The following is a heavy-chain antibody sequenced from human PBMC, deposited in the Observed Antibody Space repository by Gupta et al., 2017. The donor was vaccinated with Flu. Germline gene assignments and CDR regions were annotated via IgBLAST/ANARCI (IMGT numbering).Heavy chain of an antibody. CDR2: ISSSGSTI. CDR1: GFTFSSYE. CDR3: ARERGGGEKWLRY. J-gene: IGHJ4*02. Sequence: EVQLVESGGGLVQPGGSLRLSCAASGFTFSSYEMNWVRQAPGKGLEWVSYISSSGSTIYYADSVKGRFTISRDNAKNSLYLQMNSLRAEDTAVYYCARERGGGEKWLRYWGQGTLVTVSS. V-gene: IGHV3-48*03. D-gene: IGHD5-12*01.